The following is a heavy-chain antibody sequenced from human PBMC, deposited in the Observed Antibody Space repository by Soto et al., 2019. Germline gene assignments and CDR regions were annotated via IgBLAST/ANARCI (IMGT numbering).Heavy chain of an antibody. J-gene: IGHJ4*02. CDR2: IRSKANGGTT. CDR3: ARSHNYDILTGYYKNFDS. V-gene: IGHV3-49*03. CDR1: GFTFCYYS. D-gene: IGHD3-9*01. Sequence: PXGSLILSCTASGFTFCYYSMSWFRQAPGKGLEWVGFIRSKANGGTTEYAASVKGRFTISRDDSKSIAYLQMNSLKTEDTAVYYCARSHNYDILTGYYKNFDSWGQGTLVTAPQ.